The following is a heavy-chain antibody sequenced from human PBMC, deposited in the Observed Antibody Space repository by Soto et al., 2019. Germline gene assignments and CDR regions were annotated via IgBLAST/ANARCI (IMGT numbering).Heavy chain of an antibody. CDR3: AKLCGGDCSPLPYGMDV. J-gene: IGHJ6*02. Sequence: QVQLVESGGGVVQPGRSLRLSCAASGFAFSSYGMHWVRQAPGKGLEWVTVISNDGSSKYYADSVKGRFTISRDNSKNTLYLQMNSLRAEDTAVYYCAKLCGGDCSPLPYGMDVWGQGTTVTVSS. D-gene: IGHD2-21*02. CDR2: ISNDGSSK. V-gene: IGHV3-30*18. CDR1: GFAFSSYG.